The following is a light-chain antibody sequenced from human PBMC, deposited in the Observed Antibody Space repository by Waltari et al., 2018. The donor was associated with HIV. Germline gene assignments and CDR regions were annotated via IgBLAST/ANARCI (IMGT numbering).Light chain of an antibody. CDR2: GNN. J-gene: IGLJ2*01. CDR1: SDNVGNQG. Sequence: QAGLTQPPSVSKGLRQTATLTCTGNSDNVGNQGATWLQQHQGHPPKLLFYGNNNRRSGMSERFSASRSGNTASLTITGLQPEDEADYFCSAWDRSLSAVVFGGGTTLIVL. V-gene: IGLV10-54*04. CDR3: SAWDRSLSAVV.